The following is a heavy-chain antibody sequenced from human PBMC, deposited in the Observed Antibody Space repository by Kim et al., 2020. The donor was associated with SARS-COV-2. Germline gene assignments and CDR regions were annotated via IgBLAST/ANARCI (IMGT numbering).Heavy chain of an antibody. CDR3: ARYIASYDSSKNGDC. CDR2: IDSSSSAI. D-gene: IGHD3-22*01. J-gene: IGHJ4*02. V-gene: IGHV3-48*02. CDR1: GFTFSISS. Sequence: GGSLRLSCATSGFTFSISSMNWVRQAPGKGLEWVSYIDSSSSAIYYTDSVKGRFTISRDNAKNSLYLQMDSLRDDDTAVYYCARYIASYDSSKNGDCWGQGTLRTVSS.